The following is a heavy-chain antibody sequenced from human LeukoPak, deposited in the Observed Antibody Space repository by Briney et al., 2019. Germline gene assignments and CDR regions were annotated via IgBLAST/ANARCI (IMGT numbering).Heavy chain of an antibody. CDR1: GFRVSSSY. CDR3: AREEQVMAGTLDY. J-gene: IGHJ4*02. D-gene: IGHD1-14*01. V-gene: IGHV3-53*01. CDR2: IYSGGST. Sequence: QPGGSLRLSCAVSGFRVSSSYMSWVRQAPGKGLEWVSVIYSGGSTYYADSVKGRFTISRDNSKNTLYLQMNSLRADDTAVYYCAREEQVMAGTLDYWGQGTLVTVSS.